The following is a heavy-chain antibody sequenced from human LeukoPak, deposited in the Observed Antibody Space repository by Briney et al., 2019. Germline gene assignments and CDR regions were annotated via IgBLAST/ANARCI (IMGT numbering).Heavy chain of an antibody. Sequence: SVKVSCRASGGTFSSYAISWVRQAPGQGREWMGRIIPMLGIANYAQKFQGRVTITADKSTSTAYMELSSLRSEDTAVYYCARHVVPYSSGLTGFDYWGQGTLVTVSS. CDR1: GGTFSSYA. CDR2: IIPMLGIA. V-gene: IGHV1-69*04. D-gene: IGHD6-19*01. J-gene: IGHJ4*02. CDR3: ARHVVPYSSGLTGFDY.